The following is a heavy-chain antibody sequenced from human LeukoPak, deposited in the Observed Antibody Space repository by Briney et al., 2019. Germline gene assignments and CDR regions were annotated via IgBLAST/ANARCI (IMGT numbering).Heavy chain of an antibody. J-gene: IGHJ4*02. CDR3: ARSRSPITMVRGVISSV. CDR1: GFTFNNYA. Sequence: GASLRLSCAASGFTFNNYAMSWVRQAPGKGLEWVSAIRGSGDSTYYADSVKGRFTISRENSQNTLYLQMNSLRAEDTAVYYCARSRSPITMVRGVISSVWGQGTLVTVSS. CDR2: IRGSGDST. V-gene: IGHV3-23*01. D-gene: IGHD3-10*01.